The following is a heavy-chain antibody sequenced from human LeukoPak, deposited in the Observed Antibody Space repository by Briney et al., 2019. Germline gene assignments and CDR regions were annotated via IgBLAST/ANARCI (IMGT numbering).Heavy chain of an antibody. CDR2: MSSSDDGR. D-gene: IGHD3-3*01. J-gene: IGHJ6*04. Sequence: PGGSLRLSCATSGFSFSSYAMSWVRQAPGKGLEWVSAMSSSDDGRYYAASVRGRFTISRDTSRSTLYLQMNNLRTEDTAVYYCARGQRAHVEWSPYMDVWGKGTTVTVSS. CDR1: GFSFSSYA. V-gene: IGHV3-23*01. CDR3: ARGQRAHVEWSPYMDV.